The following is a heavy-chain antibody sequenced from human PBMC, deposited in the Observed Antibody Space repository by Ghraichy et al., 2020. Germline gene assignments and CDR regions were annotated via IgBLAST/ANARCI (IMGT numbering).Heavy chain of an antibody. V-gene: IGHV1-18*01. D-gene: IGHD6-6*01. CDR1: GYSFINYA. J-gene: IGHJ4*02. CDR2: INPYNGNT. Sequence: ASVKVSCKASGYSFINYAISWVRQAPGHGLEWMGWINPYNGNTNYAQKLLGRVTMTTDTSTSTAYMELRSLRSDDTAVYYCAREPLSSSSSGPLDYWGQGTLVTVSS. CDR3: AREPLSSSSSGPLDY.